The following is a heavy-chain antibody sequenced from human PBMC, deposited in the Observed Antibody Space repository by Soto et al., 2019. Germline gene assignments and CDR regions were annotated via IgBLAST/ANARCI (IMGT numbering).Heavy chain of an antibody. CDR3: ARYGDYVY. D-gene: IGHD4-17*01. CDR1: GGTFISYA. J-gene: IGHJ4*02. Sequence: SGKVSCKASGGTFISYAISWVRQAPGQGLEWMGGVIPIFGTANYAQKFQGRVTITADESTSTAYMELSSLRSEDTAVYYCARYGDYVYWGQGTLVTVSS. CDR2: VIPIFGTA. V-gene: IGHV1-69*13.